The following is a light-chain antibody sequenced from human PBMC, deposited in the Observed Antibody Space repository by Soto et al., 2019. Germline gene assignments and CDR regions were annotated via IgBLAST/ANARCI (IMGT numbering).Light chain of an antibody. V-gene: IGKV3-20*01. J-gene: IGKJ5*01. Sequence: EIVLTQSPGTLSLSPGERATLSCRASQSVSSNYLAWYHQKPGQAPRLLIYGASSRATGIPDRFSGSGSVTDFTLTISRLEPEDFALYYCQQSGSSPVTFGQGTRLEIK. CDR3: QQSGSSPVT. CDR2: GAS. CDR1: QSVSSNY.